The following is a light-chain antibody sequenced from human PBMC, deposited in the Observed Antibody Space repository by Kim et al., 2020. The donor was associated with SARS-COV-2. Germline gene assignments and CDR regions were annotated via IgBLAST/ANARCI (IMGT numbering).Light chain of an antibody. CDR3: QQYNSYIDYT. J-gene: IGKJ2*01. V-gene: IGKV1-5*03. CDR2: RAT. Sequence: DIQMTQSHSTRSASVGDRVTITCRASRSVSRWLAWYQQKAGKAPTLLIYRATTLFSGVPSRFSGSGSGTEFTLTITSLQPEDFATYYCQQYNSYIDYTFGQGTKVDIK. CDR1: RSVSRW.